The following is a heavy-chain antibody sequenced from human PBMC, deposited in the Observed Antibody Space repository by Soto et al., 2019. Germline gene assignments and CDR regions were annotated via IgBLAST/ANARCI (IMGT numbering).Heavy chain of an antibody. D-gene: IGHD6-19*01. CDR2: ISYDGTNK. J-gene: IGHJ4*02. V-gene: IGHV3-30*03. CDR3: ARGTPYTTGWYYFDF. Sequence: QVQLVDSGGGVVQPGTSLRLSCAASGFTFTTYGMHWVRQAPGKGLEWVAVISYDGTNKFYEDSLDGRFTISRDNSKNTLFLQMNSLRPEDTAVYYCARGTPYTTGWYYFDFWGQGTLVTVSS. CDR1: GFTFTTYG.